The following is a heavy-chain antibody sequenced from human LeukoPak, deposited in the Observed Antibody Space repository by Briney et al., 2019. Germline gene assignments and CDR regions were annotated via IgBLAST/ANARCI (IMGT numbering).Heavy chain of an antibody. Sequence: GGSLRLSCAASGFTVSSNYMTWVRQAPGKGLEWVSVFYSGGNTYYADSVQGRFTISRDNSKNTLYLHMNGLRVEDTAIYYCARDERWIQFNYWGQGTLVTVSS. CDR3: ARDERWIQFNY. D-gene: IGHD5-18*01. J-gene: IGHJ4*02. CDR1: GFTVSSNY. CDR2: FYSGGNT. V-gene: IGHV3-53*01.